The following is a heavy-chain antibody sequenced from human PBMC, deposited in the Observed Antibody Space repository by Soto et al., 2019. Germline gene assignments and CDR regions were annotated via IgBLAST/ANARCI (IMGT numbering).Heavy chain of an antibody. CDR1: GGSFSGYY. V-gene: IGHV4-34*01. D-gene: IGHD1-26*01. CDR2: INHSGST. CDR3: AKMMGATPFDY. J-gene: IGHJ4*02. Sequence: QVQLQQWGAGLLKPSETLSLTCAVYGGSFSGYYWSWIRQPPGKGLEWIGEINHSGSTNYNPSLKSXATXAXATSKNQFSLKLSPVTAADTAVYYCAKMMGATPFDYWGQGTLVTVSS.